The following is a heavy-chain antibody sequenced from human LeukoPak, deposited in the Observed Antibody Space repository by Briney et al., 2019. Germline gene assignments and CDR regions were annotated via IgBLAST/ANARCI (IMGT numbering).Heavy chain of an antibody. CDR2: IKPDGSEK. Sequence: PGGSLRLSCAASGFIFSSYWMTWVRQAPGKGLEWVASIKPDGSEKYYVDSVKGRFTISRDNAENSLYLQMNSLRAEDTAVYYCARPIAAAGSWGQGTLVTVSS. J-gene: IGHJ4*02. CDR3: ARPIAAAGS. D-gene: IGHD6-13*01. CDR1: GFIFSSYW. V-gene: IGHV3-7*03.